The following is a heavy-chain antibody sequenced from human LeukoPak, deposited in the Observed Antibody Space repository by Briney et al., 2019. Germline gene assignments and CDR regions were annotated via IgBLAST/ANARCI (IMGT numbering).Heavy chain of an antibody. CDR3: AKSPQPGIAVAGIFDY. D-gene: IGHD6-19*01. CDR1: GFTFSSYA. V-gene: IGHV3-23*01. J-gene: IGHJ4*02. CDR2: ISGSGGST. Sequence: QSGGSQRLSCAASGFTFSSYAMSWVRQAPGKGLEWVSAISGSGGSTYYADSVKGRFTISRDNSKNTLYLQMNSLRAEDTAVYYCAKSPQPGIAVAGIFDYWGQGTLVTVSS.